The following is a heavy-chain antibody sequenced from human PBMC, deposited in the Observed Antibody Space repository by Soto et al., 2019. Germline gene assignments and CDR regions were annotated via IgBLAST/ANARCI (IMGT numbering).Heavy chain of an antibody. CDR1: GFTFSTYA. J-gene: IGHJ4*02. Sequence: PGGSLRLSCAASGFTFSTYAMSWVRQAPGKGLEWVSGITGSGGRTFYADSVKGRFTISRDNSKNTLYLQMNSLRAEDTAVYYCAKDFPTGTTNTFFDLWGLGTLVTVPS. CDR2: ITGSGGRT. CDR3: AKDFPTGTTNTFFDL. D-gene: IGHD4-17*01. V-gene: IGHV3-23*01.